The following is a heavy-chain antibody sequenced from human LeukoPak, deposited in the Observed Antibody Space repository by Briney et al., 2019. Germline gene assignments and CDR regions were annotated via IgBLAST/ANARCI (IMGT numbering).Heavy chain of an antibody. CDR1: GFTFSSYS. D-gene: IGHD1-20*01. CDR2: ISIGTSSI. CDR3: AIDQRGYNWNYFDY. J-gene: IGHJ4*02. V-gene: IGHV3-48*01. Sequence: QPGGSLRLSCAASGFTFSSYSMNWVRQAPGKGLEWVSYISIGTSSIYYADSVKSRFTISRDNAKNSLYLQMNSLRAEDTAVYYCAIDQRGYNWNYFDYWGKGTLVTVSS.